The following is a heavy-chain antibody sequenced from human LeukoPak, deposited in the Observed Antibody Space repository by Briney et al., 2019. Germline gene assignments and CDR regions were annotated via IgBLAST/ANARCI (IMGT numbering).Heavy chain of an antibody. J-gene: IGHJ4*01. CDR1: GFTFTDYW. V-gene: IGHV3-7*01. CDR3: ARDGTAAGLYFDL. CDR2: IRQDGSEK. D-gene: IGHD6-13*01. Sequence: PGGSLRLSCAVSGFTFTDYWMSWVRQAPGKGLEWVASIRQDGSEKTYVDSVKGRFTISRDNTKNSLSLQVNSLRVEDTAVYYCARDGTAAGLYFDLWGQGTLVTVSS.